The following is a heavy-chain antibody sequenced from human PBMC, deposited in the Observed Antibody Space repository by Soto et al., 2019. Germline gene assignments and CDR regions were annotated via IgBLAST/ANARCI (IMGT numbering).Heavy chain of an antibody. Sequence: GGSLRLSCAASGFTFSSYAMSWVRQAPGKGLEWVSAISGSGGSTYYADSVKGRFTISRDNSKNTLYLQMNSLRAEDTGVYYWAKDLRWCGYYVLGAFDIWGQGTMVTVSS. V-gene: IGHV3-23*01. J-gene: IGHJ3*02. CDR2: ISGSGGST. D-gene: IGHD3-3*01. CDR3: AKDLRWCGYYVLGAFDI. CDR1: GFTFSSYA.